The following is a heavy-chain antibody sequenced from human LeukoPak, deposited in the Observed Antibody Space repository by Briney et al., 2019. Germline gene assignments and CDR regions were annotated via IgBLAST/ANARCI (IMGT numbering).Heavy chain of an antibody. V-gene: IGHV3-23*01. CDR1: GFTFSSYG. Sequence: GGSLRLSCAASGFTFSSYGMSWVRQAPGKGLEWVSSISGSGGSTYYADSVKGRFTISRDNSNNTVSLYMHSLRAEDTAIYYCANERRSSMDVWGNGTPVTVSS. CDR3: ANERRSSMDV. CDR2: ISGSGGST. D-gene: IGHD6-6*01. J-gene: IGHJ6*03.